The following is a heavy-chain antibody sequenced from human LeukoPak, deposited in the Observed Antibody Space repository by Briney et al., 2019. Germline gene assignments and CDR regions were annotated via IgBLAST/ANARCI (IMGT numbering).Heavy chain of an antibody. Sequence: PGGSLRLSCAASGFTFSSYSMNWVRQAPGKGLEWVSSISSSSSYIYYADSVKGRFTISRDNAKNSLYLQMNSLRAEDTAVYYCATYRTRRSNSLDFWGRGTLVTVSS. CDR1: GFTFSSYS. D-gene: IGHD6-13*01. V-gene: IGHV3-21*06. CDR3: ATYRTRRSNSLDF. J-gene: IGHJ4*02. CDR2: ISSSSSYI.